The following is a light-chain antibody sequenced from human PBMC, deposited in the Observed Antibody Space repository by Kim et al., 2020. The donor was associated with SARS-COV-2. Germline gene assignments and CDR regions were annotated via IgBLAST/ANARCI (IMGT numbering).Light chain of an antibody. CDR2: DVT. CDR3: CSYAATYTEI. J-gene: IGLJ2*01. V-gene: IGLV2-11*01. Sequence: GQSVTISCTGTSSDVGRYNYVSWYRQHTGKAPKLIIYDVTKRPSGVPDRFSGSKSGNTASLTISGLQAEDEADYYCCSYAATYTEIFGGGTQLTVL. CDR1: SSDVGRYNY.